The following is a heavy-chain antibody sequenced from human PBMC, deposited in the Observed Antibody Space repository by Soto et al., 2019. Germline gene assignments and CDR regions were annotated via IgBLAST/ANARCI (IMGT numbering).Heavy chain of an antibody. CDR2: ITSSGNTI. CDR1: GFTFSDFY. Sequence: QVQLVESGGGLVKPGGSLRLSCAASGFTFSDFYMSWIRQAPGKGLEWVSYITSSGNTIYYADSVKGRFTISRDDAQNSLFLQMDSLRAVDTAVYYCARVSGGWRSGGATLDFWGQGTLLTVSS. CDR3: ARVSGGWRSGGATLDF. J-gene: IGHJ4*02. V-gene: IGHV3-11*01. D-gene: IGHD2-15*01.